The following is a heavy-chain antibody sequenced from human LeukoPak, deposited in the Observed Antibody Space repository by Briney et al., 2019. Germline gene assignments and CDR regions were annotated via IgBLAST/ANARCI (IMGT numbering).Heavy chain of an antibody. V-gene: IGHV3-9*01. CDR1: GFTFDDYA. J-gene: IGHJ4*02. CDR2: ISWNSGSI. Sequence: GGSLRLSCAASGFTFDDYAMHWVRQAPGKGLEWVSGISWNSGSIGYADSVKGRFTISRDNAKNSLYLQMNSLRAEDTALYYCAKDFSGGSSLYYFDYWGQGTLVTVSS. D-gene: IGHD2-15*01. CDR3: AKDFSGGSSLYYFDY.